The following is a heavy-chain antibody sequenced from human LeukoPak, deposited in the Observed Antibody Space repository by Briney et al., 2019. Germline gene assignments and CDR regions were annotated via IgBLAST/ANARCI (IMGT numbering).Heavy chain of an antibody. CDR2: IIPIFGTA. CDR3: ARDGLYSVRSPEYFQH. Sequence: ASVKVSCKASGGTFSSYAISWVRQAPGQGLEWMGGIIPIFGTANYAQKFQGRVTITADESTSTAYMELSSLRSEDTAVYYCARDGLYSVRSPEYFQHWGQGTLVTVSS. CDR1: GGTFSSYA. J-gene: IGHJ1*01. V-gene: IGHV1-69*13. D-gene: IGHD1-26*01.